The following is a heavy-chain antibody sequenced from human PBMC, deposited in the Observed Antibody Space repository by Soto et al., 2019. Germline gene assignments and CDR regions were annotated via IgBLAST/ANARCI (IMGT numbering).Heavy chain of an antibody. CDR1: GFMFSRAW. Sequence: ESGGDLVEPGGSLRLSCETSGFMFSRAWMSWVRQAPGKGLEWVARIKSKKEGGARDYAAPVNGRFSISRDDSKSTVYLQMTSLRAEDTALYYCVEGWNDFWGQGTLVTVSS. V-gene: IGHV3-15*01. D-gene: IGHD1-1*01. CDR3: VEGWNDF. CDR2: IKSKKEGGAR. J-gene: IGHJ4*02.